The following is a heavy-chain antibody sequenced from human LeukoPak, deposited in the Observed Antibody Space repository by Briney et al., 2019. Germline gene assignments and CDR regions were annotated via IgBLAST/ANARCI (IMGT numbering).Heavy chain of an antibody. CDR3: AKAGSMIVVVDS. CDR2: ISYDGSNK. D-gene: IGHD3-22*01. Sequence: GGSLRLSCAASGFTFSSYGMHWVRQAPGKGLEWVAVISYDGSNKYYADSVKGRFAISRDNSKNTLYLQMNSLRVEDTAVYYCAKAGSMIVVVDSWGQGTLVTVSS. J-gene: IGHJ4*02. V-gene: IGHV3-30*18. CDR1: GFTFSSYG.